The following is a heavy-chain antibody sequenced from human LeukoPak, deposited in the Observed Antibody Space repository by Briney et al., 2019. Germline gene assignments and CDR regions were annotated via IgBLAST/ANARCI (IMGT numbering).Heavy chain of an antibody. CDR3: VIDPNWGTHS. CDR2: IGNNGGGI. CDR1: GFTFSTYT. Sequence: GGSLRLSCAASGFTFSTYTMYWVRHPPGKRLEWVSIIGNNGGGIHYADSVRGRFTISRDNSKNALYLQMNSLRVEDTAVYYCVIDPNWGTHSWGQGVLVTVSS. V-gene: IGHV3-23*01. J-gene: IGHJ4*02. D-gene: IGHD7-27*01.